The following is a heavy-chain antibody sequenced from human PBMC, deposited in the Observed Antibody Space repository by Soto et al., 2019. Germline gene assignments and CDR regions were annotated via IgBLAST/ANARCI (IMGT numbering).Heavy chain of an antibody. V-gene: IGHV1-2*02. CDR3: ARDDYGIYPY. CDR1: GYTVTDYY. J-gene: IGHJ4*02. Sequence: QVQLVQSGTEVKKPGASVKVSCKASGYTVTDYYIHWVRQAPGQGLEWMGWIDPKNGGTIYAQKFQDRVTMTRDTSISTAYMDLSRLTSDDTVLYYCARDDYGIYPYWGQGTLVTVSS. CDR2: IDPKNGGT. D-gene: IGHD1-26*01.